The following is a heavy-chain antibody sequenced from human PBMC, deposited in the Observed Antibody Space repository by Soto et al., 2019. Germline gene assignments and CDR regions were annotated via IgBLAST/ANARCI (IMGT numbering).Heavy chain of an antibody. V-gene: IGHV3-23*01. CDR1: GFNFYNYA. D-gene: IGHD3-3*01. Sequence: GGSLRLSCAASGFNFYNYAMTWVRQAPGKGLEWVSGISGDGTRTYYGDSVKGQFTISRDNSKNTVFLQMSSLRAEDTGLYYCVKDLRPNRGWFGPWGQGTRVTVS. CDR3: VKDLRPNRGWFGP. CDR2: ISGDGTRT. J-gene: IGHJ5*02.